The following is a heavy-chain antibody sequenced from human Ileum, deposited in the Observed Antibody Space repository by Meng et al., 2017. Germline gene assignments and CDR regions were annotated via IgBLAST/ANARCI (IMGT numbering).Heavy chain of an antibody. V-gene: IGHV4-61*01. Sequence: SETLSLTCTVSGASISNGSYFWSWIWQPPGKGLEWIGYNYYMGSTNYNPSLKSRLTISLSMSKNQFSPRLTSVATADTAVYYYAGRAVAMAGKTGVDYWGQGTLVTVSS. CDR2: NYYMGST. D-gene: IGHD1/OR15-1a*01. CDR1: GASISNGSYF. CDR3: AGRAVAMAGKTGVDY. J-gene: IGHJ4*02.